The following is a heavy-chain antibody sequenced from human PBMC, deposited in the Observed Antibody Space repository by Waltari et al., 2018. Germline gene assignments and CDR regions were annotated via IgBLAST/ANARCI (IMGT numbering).Heavy chain of an antibody. CDR2: IYYSGST. V-gene: IGHV4-59*01. Sequence: QVQLQESGPGLVKPSETLSLPCTVSGGSISISYWRWLPQPPGKGLEWIGYIYYSGSTNYNPSLKSRVTISVDTSKNQFSLKLSSVTAADTAVYYCARDRVDILTGLFLGWFDPWGQGTLVTVSS. CDR3: ARDRVDILTGLFLGWFDP. D-gene: IGHD3-9*01. J-gene: IGHJ5*02. CDR1: GGSISISY.